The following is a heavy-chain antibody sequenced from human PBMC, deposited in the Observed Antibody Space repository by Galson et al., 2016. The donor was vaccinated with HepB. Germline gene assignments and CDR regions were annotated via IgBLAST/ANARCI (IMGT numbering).Heavy chain of an antibody. CDR3: AKDSGGYCSSTNCDKSSFDI. V-gene: IGHV3-30*18. D-gene: IGHD2-2*02. Sequence: SLRLSCAASGLTFSIYGMHWVRQAPDKGLEWVALISNDGSNQYYADSVKGRSSISRDNSNNTLYLQINSLKPEDTAVYYCAKDSGGYCSSTNCDKSSFDIWGQGTMVTASS. CDR1: GLTFSIYG. J-gene: IGHJ3*02. CDR2: ISNDGSNQ.